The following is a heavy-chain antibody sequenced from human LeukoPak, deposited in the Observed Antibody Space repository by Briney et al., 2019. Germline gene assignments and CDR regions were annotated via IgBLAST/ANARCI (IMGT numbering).Heavy chain of an antibody. CDR2: IKSKTDGGTT. V-gene: IGHV3-15*01. CDR1: GFTFSNAW. CDR3: TTDRYGNAFDI. Sequence: GGSLRLSCAASGFTFSNAWLSWVRQAPGKGLEWVGRIKSKTDGGTTDYAAPVKGRFTISRDDSKKTLYLQMNSLKTEDTAVYYCTTDRYGNAFDIWGQGTMVTVSS. D-gene: IGHD3-16*02. J-gene: IGHJ3*02.